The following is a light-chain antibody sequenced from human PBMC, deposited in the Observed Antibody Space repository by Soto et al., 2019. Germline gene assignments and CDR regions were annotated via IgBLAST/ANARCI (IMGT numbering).Light chain of an antibody. CDR1: QSVSNF. Sequence: EIVLTQSPATLSLSPGERATLSCRASQSVSNFSAWYQQKPGQAPRLLIYDASNRATGIPARFSGSGSGTDFTLTIRSLEPEDFAIYYCQQRANWPLTTFGHGTRLEIK. CDR3: QQRANWPLTT. CDR2: DAS. J-gene: IGKJ5*01. V-gene: IGKV3-11*01.